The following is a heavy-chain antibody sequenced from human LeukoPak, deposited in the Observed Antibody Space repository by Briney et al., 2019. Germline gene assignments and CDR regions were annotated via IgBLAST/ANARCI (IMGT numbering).Heavy chain of an antibody. CDR2: IHYSGST. CDR3: ARVDVSGIVGY. J-gene: IGHJ4*02. V-gene: IGHV4-30-4*01. CDR1: GGSISSGDYY. D-gene: IGHD3-10*01. Sequence: SQTLSLTCTVSGGSISSGDYYWSWIRQPPGTGLEWVGYIHYSGSTHYSPSLRSRVTISVDTSKNQFYLKLSSVTAADTAVYYCARVDVSGIVGYWGQGTLVTVSS.